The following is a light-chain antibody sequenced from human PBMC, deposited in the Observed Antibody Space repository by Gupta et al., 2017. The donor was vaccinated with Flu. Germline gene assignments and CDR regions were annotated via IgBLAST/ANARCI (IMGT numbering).Light chain of an antibody. V-gene: IGKV1-39*01. CDR3: QQSYSNPRT. J-gene: IGKJ1*01. CDR1: QSISSY. Sequence: IQITLPPSSLSASVGDRVTITCRASQSISSYLNWYQQKRGKAPKLLIYAASSLQSGVTSRFSGSGSGTDFTLTIISLQPEEFANYYCQQSYSNPRTFGQGTKVEIK. CDR2: AAS.